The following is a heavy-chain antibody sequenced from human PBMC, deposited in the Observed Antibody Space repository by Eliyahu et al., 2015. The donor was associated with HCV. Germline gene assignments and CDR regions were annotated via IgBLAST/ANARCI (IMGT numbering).Heavy chain of an antibody. V-gene: IGHV5-51*03. D-gene: IGHD5-12*01. CDR1: GYSFTSXW. J-gene: IGHJ3*02. Sequence: EVQLVQSGAXVKKPGXSLKISXXVSGYSFTSXWIGWVRQXPGKGLEWMGXIYXGDSDTRYSPSFQGQVTISADKSISTAYLQWSSLKASDTAMYYCARRPIVATTMGGAFDIWGQGTMVTVSS. CDR3: ARRPIVATTMGGAFDI. CDR2: IYXGDSDT.